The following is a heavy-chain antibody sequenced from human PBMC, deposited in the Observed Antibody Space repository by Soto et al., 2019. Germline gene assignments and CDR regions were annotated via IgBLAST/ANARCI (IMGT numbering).Heavy chain of an antibody. CDR2: IKVDGSEK. CDR3: ARDIVATIGGLDY. V-gene: IGHV3-7*01. Sequence: EVQLVESGGGLVQPGGSLRLSCAASGFTFSSYWMSWVRQAPGKGLEWLANIKVDGSEKYYVDSVKGRFTISRDNAKNSLYLQMISLRVEDTAVYYCARDIVATIGGLDYWGLGALVIVSS. CDR1: GFTFSSYW. D-gene: IGHD5-12*01. J-gene: IGHJ4*02.